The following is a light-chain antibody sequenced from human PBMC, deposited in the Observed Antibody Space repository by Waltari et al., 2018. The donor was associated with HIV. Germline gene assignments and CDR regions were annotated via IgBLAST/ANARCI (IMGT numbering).Light chain of an antibody. J-gene: IGLJ3*02. CDR1: SGNIANNY. V-gene: IGLV6-57*03. CDR3: QSFDTTNHWV. Sequence: FMLTQPHSVSESPGKTVIISCTRDSGNIANNYVQWFQRRPGTAPTTLLYEDHRRPSGVPDRFSGSIDRSSNSASLTISGVMTEDEADYYCQSFDTTNHWVFGGGTKLTVL. CDR2: EDH.